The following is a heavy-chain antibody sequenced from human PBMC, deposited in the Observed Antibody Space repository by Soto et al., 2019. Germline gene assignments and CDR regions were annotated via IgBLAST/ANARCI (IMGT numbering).Heavy chain of an antibody. CDR3: AREGHGVTTTPFDP. V-gene: IGHV4-4*07. CDR1: GGSISSYY. Sequence: QVQLQESGPGLVKPSETLSLTCAVSGGSISSYYWSWIRQPAGKGLEWIGRIYTSGSTNYNPSLKSRVTMSVDTSKNQFSLKLSSVTAADTAVYYCAREGHGVTTTPFDPWGQGTLVTVSS. J-gene: IGHJ5*02. CDR2: IYTSGST. D-gene: IGHD4-17*01.